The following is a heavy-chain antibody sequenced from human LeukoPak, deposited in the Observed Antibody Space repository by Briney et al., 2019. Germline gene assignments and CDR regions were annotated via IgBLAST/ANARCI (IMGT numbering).Heavy chain of an antibody. CDR2: IYYSGST. V-gene: IGHV4-59*01. D-gene: IGHD2-2*01. Sequence: SETLSLTCTVAGGSISSYYWSWIRQPPGKGLGWSGYIYYSGSTNYNPSLKSRVTISVDTSKNQFSLKLSSVTAADTAVYYCARIPAAILNDAFDIWGQGTMVTVSS. CDR1: GGSISSYY. J-gene: IGHJ3*02. CDR3: ARIPAAILNDAFDI.